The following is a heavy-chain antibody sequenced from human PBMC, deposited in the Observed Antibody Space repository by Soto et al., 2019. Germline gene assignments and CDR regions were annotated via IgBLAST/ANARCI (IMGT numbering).Heavy chain of an antibody. CDR1: GFTVSSNY. V-gene: IGHV3-53*01. CDR3: ARVYLTMTKEHAFDI. Sequence: QTGGSLRLSCAASGFTVSSNYMSWVRQAPGKGLEWVSVIYSGGSTYYADSVKGRFTISRDNSKNTLYLQMNSLRAEDTAVYYCARVYLTMTKEHAFDIWGQGTMVTVSS. J-gene: IGHJ3*02. CDR2: IYSGGST. D-gene: IGHD2-8*01.